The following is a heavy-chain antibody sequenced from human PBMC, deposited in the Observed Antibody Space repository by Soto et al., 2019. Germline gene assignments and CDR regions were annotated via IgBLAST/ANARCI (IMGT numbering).Heavy chain of an antibody. CDR3: ARVRYGDY. Sequence: QVHLVQSGAEVKKPGASVKVSCKGSGYAFTTYGITWVRQAPGQGLEWMGWISAHNGNTNYAQKLQGRVTVTRDTSTSSAYMELSSLRSDDTAVYYFARVRYGDYWGQGALVTVSS. CDR2: ISAHNGNT. V-gene: IGHV1-18*01. J-gene: IGHJ4*02. CDR1: GYAFTTYG. D-gene: IGHD1-1*01.